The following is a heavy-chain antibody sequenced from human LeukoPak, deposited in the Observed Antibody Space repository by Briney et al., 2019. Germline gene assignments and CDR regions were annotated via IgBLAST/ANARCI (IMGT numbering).Heavy chain of an antibody. Sequence: PGRSLRLSCAASGFTFSSHAMHWVRQAPGKGLEWVAVISYDGSNKYYADSVKGRFTISRDNSKNTLYLQMNSLRAEDTAVYYCARESGDYGDLYWGQGTLVTVSS. CDR1: GFTFSSHA. V-gene: IGHV3-30*04. CDR2: ISYDGSNK. CDR3: ARESGDYGDLY. J-gene: IGHJ4*02. D-gene: IGHD4-17*01.